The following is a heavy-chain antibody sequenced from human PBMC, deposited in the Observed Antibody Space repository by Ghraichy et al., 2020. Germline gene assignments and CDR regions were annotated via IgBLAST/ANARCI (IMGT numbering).Heavy chain of an antibody. CDR1: GYTFTGHY. CDR2: INPNSGGT. J-gene: IGHJ6*02. V-gene: IGHV1-2*02. Sequence: ASVKVSCKASGYTFTGHYMHWVRQAPGQGLEWMGWINPNSGGTDYAQRFQGRVTMTRDTSITTAYMELTRLRSDDTAVYYCARVGRFYDSSGYYYHDHYYGVDVWGQGTTVTVSS. D-gene: IGHD3-22*01. CDR3: ARVGRFYDSSGYYYHDHYYGVDV.